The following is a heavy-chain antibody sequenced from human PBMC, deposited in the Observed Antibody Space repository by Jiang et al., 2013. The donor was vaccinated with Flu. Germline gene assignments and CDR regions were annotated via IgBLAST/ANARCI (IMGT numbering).Heavy chain of an antibody. CDR2: TYYRSKWYN. D-gene: IGHD5-12*01. Sequence: VSSNSAAWNWIRQSPSRGLEWLGRTYYRSKWYNDYAVSVKSRITINPDTSKNQFSLQLNSVTPEDTAVYYCASEVRGYSGYDYKQNAFDIWGQGTMVTVSS. V-gene: IGHV6-1*01. CDR3: ASEVRGYSGYDYKQNAFDI. J-gene: IGHJ3*02. CDR1: VSSNSAA.